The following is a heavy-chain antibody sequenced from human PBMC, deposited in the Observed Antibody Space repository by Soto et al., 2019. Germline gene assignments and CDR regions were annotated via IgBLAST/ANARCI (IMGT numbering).Heavy chain of an antibody. CDR2: IYYSGST. V-gene: IGHV4-30-4*01. Sequence: SETLSLTCTVSGGSISSGDYYWSWIRQPPGKGLEWIGYIYYSGSTYYNPSLKSRVTISVDTSKNQFSLKLSSVTAADTAVYYCARGSTLRDIVVVKADINGLGYNCFDTWGQGTLVTVSS. CDR1: GGSISSGDYY. J-gene: IGHJ5*02. CDR3: ARGSTLRDIVVVKADINGLGYNCFDT. D-gene: IGHD2-2*01.